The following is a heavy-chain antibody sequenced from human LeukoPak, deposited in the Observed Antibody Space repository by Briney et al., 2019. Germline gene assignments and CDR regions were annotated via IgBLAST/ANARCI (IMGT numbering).Heavy chain of an antibody. Sequence: SETLSLTCTVSGGSISSYYWSWIRQPPGKGLEWIGYIYYSGSTNYNPSLKSRVTISVDTSKNQFSLKLSSVTAADTAVYYCARGGTIFGVVILDNWFDPWGQGTLVTVSS. D-gene: IGHD3-3*01. J-gene: IGHJ5*02. V-gene: IGHV4-59*01. CDR2: IYYSGST. CDR1: GGSISSYY. CDR3: ARGGTIFGVVILDNWFDP.